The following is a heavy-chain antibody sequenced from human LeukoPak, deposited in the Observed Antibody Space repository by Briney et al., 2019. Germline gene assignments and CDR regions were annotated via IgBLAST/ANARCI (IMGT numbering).Heavy chain of an antibody. CDR3: ARRYCSSASCLFDY. V-gene: IGHV3-48*03. CDR2: ISGSGSSI. J-gene: IGHJ4*02. CDR1: GFTFSTYE. Sequence: GGSLRLSCTASGFTFSTYEMNWVRQAPGKGLEWISYISGSGSSIFYADSLQGRFTVSRDNAKNSVYLQMNSLRAEDTAVYYCARRYCSSASCLFDYWGQGTLVTVSS. D-gene: IGHD2-2*01.